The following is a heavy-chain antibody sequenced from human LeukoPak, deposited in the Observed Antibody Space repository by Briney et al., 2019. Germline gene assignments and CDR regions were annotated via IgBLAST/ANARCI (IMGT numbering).Heavy chain of an antibody. CDR1: GFTFSSYS. J-gene: IGHJ6*03. Sequence: GGSLRLSCAASGFTFSSYSMNWVRQAPGKGLEWVSSISSSSSYIYYADSVKGRFTISRDNAKNSLYLQMNSPRAEDTAVYYCARADYDFQSYYYYMDVWGKGTTVTVSS. CDR2: ISSSSSYI. D-gene: IGHD3-3*01. CDR3: ARADYDFQSYYYYMDV. V-gene: IGHV3-21*01.